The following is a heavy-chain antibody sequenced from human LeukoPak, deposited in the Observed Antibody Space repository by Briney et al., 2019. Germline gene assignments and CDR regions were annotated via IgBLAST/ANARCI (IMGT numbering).Heavy chain of an antibody. V-gene: IGHV1-2*02. CDR1: GYTFTGYY. J-gene: IGHJ5*02. CDR2: INPNSGGT. Sequence: ASVKVSCKASGYTFTGYYMHWVRQAPGQGLEWMGWINPNSGGTNYAQKFQGRVTMTRDTSISTAYMELSRLRSDDTAVYYCGRERSVDTAMVTIWFDPWGQGTLVTVSS. D-gene: IGHD5-18*01. CDR3: GRERSVDTAMVTIWFDP.